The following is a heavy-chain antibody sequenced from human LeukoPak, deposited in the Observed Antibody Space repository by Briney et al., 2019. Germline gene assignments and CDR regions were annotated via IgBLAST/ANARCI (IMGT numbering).Heavy chain of an antibody. CDR3: AKETSSSFDY. D-gene: IGHD6-6*01. CDR2: ISNSGGST. CDR1: GFTFSSFE. Sequence: GGSLRLSCAASGFTFSSFEMNWVRQAPGKGLEWVSGISNSGGSTYYADSVKGRFTISRDNSKNTLYLQMNSLRAEDTAVYYCAKETSSSFDYWGQGTLVTVSS. V-gene: IGHV3-23*01. J-gene: IGHJ4*02.